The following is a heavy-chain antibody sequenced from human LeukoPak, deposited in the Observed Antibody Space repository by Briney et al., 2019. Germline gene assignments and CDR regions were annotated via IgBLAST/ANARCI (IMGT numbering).Heavy chain of an antibody. D-gene: IGHD1-26*01. J-gene: IGHJ4*02. CDR3: ALRRVGYYFDY. CDR1: GFTFSSYA. CDR2: ISGSGGST. Sequence: GGSLRLSCAASGFTFSSYAMSWVRQAPGKGLEWVSAISGSGGSTYYADSVKGRFPISRDNSKNTLYLQMNSLRAEDTAVYYCALRRVGYYFDYWGQGTLVTVSS. V-gene: IGHV3-23*01.